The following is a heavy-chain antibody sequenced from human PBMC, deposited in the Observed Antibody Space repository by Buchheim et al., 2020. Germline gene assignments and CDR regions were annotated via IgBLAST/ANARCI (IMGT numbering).Heavy chain of an antibody. J-gene: IGHJ6*02. CDR2: IYYSGST. Sequence: QVQLQESGPGLVKPSETLSLTCTVSGGSISSYYWSWIRQPPGKGLEWIGYIYYSGSTNYNPSLKSRVTISVDTSKNQFLLKLSSVTAADTAVYYCARVKGAAGHYYYYGMDVWGQGTT. D-gene: IGHD6-19*01. CDR1: GGSISSYY. CDR3: ARVKGAAGHYYYYGMDV. V-gene: IGHV4-59*01.